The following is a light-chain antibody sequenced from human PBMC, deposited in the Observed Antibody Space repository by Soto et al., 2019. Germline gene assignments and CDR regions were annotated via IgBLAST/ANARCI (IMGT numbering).Light chain of an antibody. J-gene: IGLJ2*01. V-gene: IGLV1-36*01. CDR2: YDD. CDR1: SSNIGNNA. Sequence: QAVVTQPPSVSEAPRQRVTISCSGSSSNIGNNAVNWYQQLPGKAPKLLIYYDDLLPSGVSDRFSGSKSGTSASLAISGLQSEDEADYYCAAWDDSLHVVVFGGGTKLTVL. CDR3: AAWDDSLHVVV.